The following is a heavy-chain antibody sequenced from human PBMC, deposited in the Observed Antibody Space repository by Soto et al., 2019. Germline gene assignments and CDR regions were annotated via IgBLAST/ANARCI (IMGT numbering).Heavy chain of an antibody. CDR1: GFTFSSYA. D-gene: IGHD3-3*01. J-gene: IGHJ4*02. CDR3: ARSQSGFWSGYSLDY. V-gene: IGHV3-64*01. Sequence: GGSLRLSCAASGFTFSSYARHWVRQAPGKGLEYVSAISSNGGSTYYANSVKGRFTISRDNSKNTLYLQMGSLRAEDMAVYYCARSQSGFWSGYSLDYWGQGTLLTVSS. CDR2: ISSNGGST.